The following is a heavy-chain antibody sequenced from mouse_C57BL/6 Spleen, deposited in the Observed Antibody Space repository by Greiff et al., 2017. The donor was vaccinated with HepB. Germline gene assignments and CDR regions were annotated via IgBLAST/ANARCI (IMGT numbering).Heavy chain of an antibody. V-gene: IGHV1-52*01. Sequence: VQLQQPGAELVRPGSSVKLSCKASGYTFTSYWMHWVKQRPIQGLEWIGNIDPSDSETHYNQKFKDKATLTVDKSSSTAYMQLSSLTSEDSAVYYCARSGGYDEGWFAYCGQGTLVTVSA. D-gene: IGHD2-2*01. CDR2: IDPSDSET. CDR3: ARSGGYDEGWFAY. CDR1: GYTFTSYW. J-gene: IGHJ3*01.